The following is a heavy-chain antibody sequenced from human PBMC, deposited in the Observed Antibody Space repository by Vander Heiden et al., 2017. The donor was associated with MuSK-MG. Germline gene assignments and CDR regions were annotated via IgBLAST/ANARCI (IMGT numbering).Heavy chain of an antibody. V-gene: IGHV4-39*02. CDR1: GDSISGSSCY. Sequence: QLQLKESGPGLVKPSETLALTCIVSGDSISGSSCYWGWIRQSPGKGLEWLGSIYYRGRTYSKPLLNRRVPISVDTSKNHFSLRMSSVTAAATAVYYCARAPVDSYGDRHHYFDYWGQGTMVIVFS. CDR2: IYYRGRT. D-gene: IGHD5-18*01. J-gene: IGHJ4*02. CDR3: ARAPVDSYGDRHHYFDY.